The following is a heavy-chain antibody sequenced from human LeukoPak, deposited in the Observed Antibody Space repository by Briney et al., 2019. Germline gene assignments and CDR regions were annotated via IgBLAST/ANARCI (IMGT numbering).Heavy chain of an antibody. Sequence: SETLSLTCTVSGGSISSGGYYWSWIRQHPGKGLEWIGYIYYSGSTYYNPSLKSRVTISVDTSKNQFSLKLSSVTAADTAVYYCARTRIRYSSSFRGEGWFDPWGQGTLVTVSS. CDR2: IYYSGST. J-gene: IGHJ5*02. CDR3: ARTRIRYSSSFRGEGWFDP. V-gene: IGHV4-31*03. D-gene: IGHD6-13*01. CDR1: GGSISSGGYY.